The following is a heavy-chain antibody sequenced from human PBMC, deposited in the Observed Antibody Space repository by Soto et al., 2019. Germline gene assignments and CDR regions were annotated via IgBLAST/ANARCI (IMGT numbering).Heavy chain of an antibody. V-gene: IGHV3-74*01. CDR2: VNGDGSYT. CDR3: ARGGSGYPLD. CDR1: RFTFSSYW. J-gene: IGHJ4*02. D-gene: IGHD3-22*01. Sequence: EVQLVESGGGLVQGGGSPRISCAASRFTFSSYWMHWVRQAPGKGLVWVSRVNGDGSYTNYADSVKGRFTISRDNAKNTLFLQMNSLRAEDTAVYYCARGGSGYPLDWGQGTLVTVSS.